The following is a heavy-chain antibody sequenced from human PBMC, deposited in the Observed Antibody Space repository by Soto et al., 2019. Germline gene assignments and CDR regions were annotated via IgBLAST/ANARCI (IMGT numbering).Heavy chain of an antibody. Sequence: QVQLVQSGAEVKKPGASVKVSCKASGYTFTSYDINWVRQATGQGLEWMGWMNPNSGNTGYAQKFQGRVTMTRNTSISTAYMELSSLRSEDTAVYYCARETNYDILTGYWGRVRWFDPWGQGTLVTVSS. CDR2: MNPNSGNT. V-gene: IGHV1-8*01. CDR3: ARETNYDILTGYWGRVRWFDP. J-gene: IGHJ5*02. D-gene: IGHD3-9*01. CDR1: GYTFTSYD.